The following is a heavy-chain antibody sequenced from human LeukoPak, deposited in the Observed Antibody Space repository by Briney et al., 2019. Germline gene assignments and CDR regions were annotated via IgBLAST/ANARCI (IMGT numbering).Heavy chain of an antibody. CDR1: GFTFSSYW. V-gene: IGHV3-7*01. J-gene: IGHJ6*02. CDR3: ASIVGGYSYGYMVYYYYGMDV. CDR2: IKQDGSEK. D-gene: IGHD5-18*01. Sequence: GGSLRLSCAASGFTFSSYWMSWVRQAPGKGLEGVANIKQDGSEKYYVDTVKGRFTISRDNAKNSLYLQLNSLRAEDTAVYYCASIVGGYSYGYMVYYYYGMDVWGQGTTVTVSS.